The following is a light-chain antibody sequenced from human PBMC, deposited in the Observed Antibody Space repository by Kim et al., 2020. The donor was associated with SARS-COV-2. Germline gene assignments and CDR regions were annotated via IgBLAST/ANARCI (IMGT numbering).Light chain of an antibody. Sequence: IQLTQSPSSLSASVGDRVTITCRASQDIASYLAWYQQKPGKAPSLLIYTASTLQSGVPSRFSGSGSGTDFTLTISGLRPEDFATYYCQHLNTHPWTFGQGTKVDIK. CDR2: TAS. V-gene: IGKV1-9*01. CDR3: QHLNTHPWT. CDR1: QDIASY. J-gene: IGKJ1*01.